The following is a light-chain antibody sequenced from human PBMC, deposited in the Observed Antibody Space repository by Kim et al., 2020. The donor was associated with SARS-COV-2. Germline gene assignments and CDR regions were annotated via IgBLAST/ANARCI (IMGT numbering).Light chain of an antibody. Sequence: DIVMTQSPLSLPVTPGEPASISCRSSQSLLYSDGYTYLDWYLQKPGQSPQLLIYLGSNRASGVPDRFSGSGSGTDFTLKISRVAAEDVGVYYCMQVRQIPRTFGQGTKLEI. CDR3: MQVRQIPRT. V-gene: IGKV2-28*01. CDR2: LGS. CDR1: QSLLYSDGYTY. J-gene: IGKJ2*01.